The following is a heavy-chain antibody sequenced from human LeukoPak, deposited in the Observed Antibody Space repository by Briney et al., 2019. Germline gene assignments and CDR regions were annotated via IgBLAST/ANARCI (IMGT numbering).Heavy chain of an antibody. D-gene: IGHD2-2*01. CDR2: INWNGGST. CDR1: GFTFDDYG. Sequence: GGSLRLSCAASGFTFDDYGMSWVRQAPGKGLEWVSGINWNGGSTGYADSVKGRFTISRDNSKNTLYLQMNSLRAEDTAVYYPLGYCSRTSCLDAFDIWGQGTMVTVSS. J-gene: IGHJ3*02. V-gene: IGHV3-20*04. CDR3: LGYCSRTSCLDAFDI.